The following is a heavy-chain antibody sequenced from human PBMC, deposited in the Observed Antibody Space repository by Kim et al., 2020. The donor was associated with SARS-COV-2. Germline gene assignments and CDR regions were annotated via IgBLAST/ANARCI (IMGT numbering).Heavy chain of an antibody. CDR3: ARRAGYSYGYIFDY. J-gene: IGHJ4*02. CDR2: IYYSGST. D-gene: IGHD5-18*01. V-gene: IGHV4-59*08. CDR1: GGSISSYY. Sequence: SETLSLTCTVSGGSISSYYWSWIRQPPGKGLEWIGYIYYSGSTNYNPSLKSRVTISVDTSKNQFSLKLSSVTAADTAVYYCARRAGYSYGYIFDYWGQGTLVTVSS.